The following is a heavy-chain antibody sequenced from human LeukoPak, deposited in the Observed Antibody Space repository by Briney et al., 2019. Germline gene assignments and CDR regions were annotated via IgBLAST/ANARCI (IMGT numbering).Heavy chain of an antibody. CDR1: GGSISSYY. Sequence: SETLSLTCTVSGGSISSYYWSWIRQPAGKGLEWIGEINHSGSTNYNPSLKSRVTISVDTSKNQFSLKLSSVTAADTAVYYCARGTVTKTKFDYWGQGTLVTVSS. V-gene: IGHV4-34*01. J-gene: IGHJ4*02. CDR2: INHSGST. CDR3: ARGTVTKTKFDY. D-gene: IGHD4-17*01.